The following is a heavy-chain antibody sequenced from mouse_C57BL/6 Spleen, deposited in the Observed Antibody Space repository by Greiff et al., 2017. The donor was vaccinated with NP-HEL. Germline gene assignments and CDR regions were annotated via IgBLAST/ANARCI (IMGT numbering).Heavy chain of an antibody. J-gene: IGHJ1*03. CDR3: ARQETGTGYFDV. Sequence: EVMLVESGGDLVKPGGSLKLSCAASGFTFSSYGMSWVRQTPDKRLEWVATISSGGSYTYYPDSVKGRFTISRDNAKNTLYLQMSSLKSEDTAMYYCARQETGTGYFDVWGTGTTVTVSS. D-gene: IGHD4-1*01. V-gene: IGHV5-6*01. CDR2: ISSGGSYT. CDR1: GFTFSSYG.